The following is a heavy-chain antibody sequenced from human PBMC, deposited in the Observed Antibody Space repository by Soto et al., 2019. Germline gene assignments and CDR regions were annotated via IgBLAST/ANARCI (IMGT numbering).Heavy chain of an antibody. V-gene: IGHV1-58*01. CDR3: ASFVGEIAVAGLLDDYYGMDV. CDR1: GFTFTSSA. Sequence: GASVKVSCKASGFTFTSSAVQWVRQARGQRNERIEKIVVGSGGTNYAQKFQGWVTMTRDTSISTAYIELSRLRSDDTAVYYCASFVGEIAVAGLLDDYYGMDVWGQGTTVTVSS. J-gene: IGHJ6*02. D-gene: IGHD6-19*01. CDR2: IVVGSGGT.